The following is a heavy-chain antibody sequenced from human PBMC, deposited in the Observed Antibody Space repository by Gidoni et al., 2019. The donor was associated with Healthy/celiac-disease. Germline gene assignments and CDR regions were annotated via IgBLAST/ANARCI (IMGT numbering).Heavy chain of an antibody. Sequence: EVQLVESGGGLIQPGGSLRLSCAASGFTVSSNYMSWVRQAPGKGMAWVSVIYSGGSTYYADSVKGRFTISRDNSKNTLYLQMNSLRAEDTAVYYCARDSMGPSGSAHFDYWGQGTLVTVSS. CDR2: IYSGGST. CDR1: GFTVSSNY. CDR3: ARDSMGPSGSAHFDY. D-gene: IGHD1-26*01. V-gene: IGHV3-53*01. J-gene: IGHJ4*02.